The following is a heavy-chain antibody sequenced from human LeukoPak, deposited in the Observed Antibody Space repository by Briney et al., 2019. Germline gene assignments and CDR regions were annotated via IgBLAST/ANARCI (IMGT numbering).Heavy chain of an antibody. J-gene: IGHJ4*02. CDR3: ARGQFGYYYDSSGYLNFDY. D-gene: IGHD3-22*01. Sequence: ASVKVSCKASGYTFTSYDINWVRQATGQGLEWMGWMNPNSGNTAYAQKFQGRVTITRNTSISTAYMELSSLRSEDTAVYYCARGQFGYYYDSSGYLNFDYRGQGTLVTVSS. CDR1: GYTFTSYD. CDR2: MNPNSGNT. V-gene: IGHV1-8*03.